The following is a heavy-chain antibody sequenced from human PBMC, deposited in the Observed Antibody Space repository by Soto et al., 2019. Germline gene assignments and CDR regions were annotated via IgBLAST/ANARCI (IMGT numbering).Heavy chain of an antibody. D-gene: IGHD3-22*01. CDR1: GFTFSSYS. CDR3: ARERMAAYYYDSSGYSLDY. Sequence: EVQLVESGGGLVKPGGSLRLSCAASGFTFSSYSMNWVRQAPGKGLEWVSSISSSSSYIYYADSVKGRFTISRDNAKNSLYLQMNSLRAEDTAVYYCARERMAAYYYDSSGYSLDYWGQGTLVTVSS. V-gene: IGHV3-21*01. J-gene: IGHJ4*02. CDR2: ISSSSSYI.